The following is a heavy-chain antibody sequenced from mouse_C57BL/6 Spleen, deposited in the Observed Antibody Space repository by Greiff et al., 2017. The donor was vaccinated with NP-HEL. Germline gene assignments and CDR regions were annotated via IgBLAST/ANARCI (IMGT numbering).Heavy chain of an antibody. V-gene: IGHV5-6*01. CDR2: ISSGGSYT. CDR3: ARQTTVVAGFDY. J-gene: IGHJ2*01. D-gene: IGHD1-1*01. CDR1: GFTFSSYG. Sequence: EVQLQESGGDLVKPGGSLKLSCAASGFTFSSYGMSWVRQTPDKRLEWVATISSGGSYTYYPDSVKGRFTISRDNAKNTLYLQMSSLKSEDTAMYYCARQTTVVAGFDYWGQGTTLTVSS.